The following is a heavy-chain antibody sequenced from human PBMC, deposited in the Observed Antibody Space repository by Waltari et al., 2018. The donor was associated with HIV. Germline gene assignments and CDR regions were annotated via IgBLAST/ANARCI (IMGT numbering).Heavy chain of an antibody. J-gene: IGHJ3*02. D-gene: IGHD2-15*01. Sequence: LVESGGDLVKSGTCLRLACEASRLSFSDYDMFWVRQAPGKGLEWVAVISNDGNDKKYVDSVKGRFNVSRDNVKNTLYLYMSRLRPEDTAVYYCVRETSGRDAFDIWGLGTQVIVSS. V-gene: IGHV3-30*15. CDR1: RLSFSDYD. CDR3: VRETSGRDAFDI. CDR2: ISNDGNDK.